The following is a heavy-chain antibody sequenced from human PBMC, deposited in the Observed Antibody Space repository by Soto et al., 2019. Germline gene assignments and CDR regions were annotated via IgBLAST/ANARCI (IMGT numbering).Heavy chain of an antibody. D-gene: IGHD3-22*01. J-gene: IGHJ4*02. Sequence: SETLSLTCTVSDGSISNFYWSWIRQPPGKGLEWIGYISSSGNTNYNPSLKSRVSISVDTSKNQFSLNLTSVTAADTAVYYCAKDCDYYDSSGYYYPFDYWGQGTLVTVSS. CDR1: DGSISNFY. CDR2: ISSSGNT. CDR3: AKDCDYYDSSGYYYPFDY. V-gene: IGHV4-59*01.